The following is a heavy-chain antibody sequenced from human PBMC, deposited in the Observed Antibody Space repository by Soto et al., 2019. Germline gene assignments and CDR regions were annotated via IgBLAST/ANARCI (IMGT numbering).Heavy chain of an antibody. CDR3: ARSQGSSTSLEIYYYYYYGMDV. CDR1: GGTFVSYL. D-gene: IGHD2-2*01. J-gene: IGHJ6*02. CDR2: IIPIPGTA. V-gene: IGHV1-69*01. Sequence: QVQLVQSGAEVKKPGSSVKVSCKASGGTFVSYLISWVRQAPGQGLDGMGGIIPIPGTANYAQKFQGRVTIAADESTSTAYMELSSLRSEDTAVYYCARSQGSSTSLEIYYYYYYGMDVWGQGTTVTVSS.